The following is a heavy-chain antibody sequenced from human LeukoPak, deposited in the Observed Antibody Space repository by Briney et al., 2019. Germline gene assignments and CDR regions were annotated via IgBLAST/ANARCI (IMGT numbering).Heavy chain of an antibody. CDR1: GGSLSSGDYY. V-gene: IGHV4-30-4*08. CDR2: MYYTGST. J-gene: IGHJ4*02. Sequence: SQTLSLTCTVSGGSLSSGDYYWSWIRQPPGKGLEWIGYMYYTGSTYYNPSLKSRVTISVDTSKNQFSLKLSSVTAADTAVYYCARHLYPRDYFDYWGQGTLVTVSS. CDR3: ARHLYPRDYFDY. D-gene: IGHD2-2*01.